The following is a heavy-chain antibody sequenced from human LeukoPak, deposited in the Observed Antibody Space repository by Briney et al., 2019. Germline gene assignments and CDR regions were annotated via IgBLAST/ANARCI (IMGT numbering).Heavy chain of an antibody. J-gene: IGHJ5*02. CDR1: GGSFSGYY. D-gene: IGHD2-2*01. V-gene: IGHV4-34*01. CDR3: ARAGFCSSTTRPPGWFDP. Sequence: SETLSLTCAVYGGSFSGYYWSWIRQPPGKGLEWIGEINHSGSTNYNPSLKSRVTISVDTSKNQFSLKLSSVTAADTAVYYCARAGFCSSTTRPPGWFDPWGQGTLVTVSS. CDR2: INHSGST.